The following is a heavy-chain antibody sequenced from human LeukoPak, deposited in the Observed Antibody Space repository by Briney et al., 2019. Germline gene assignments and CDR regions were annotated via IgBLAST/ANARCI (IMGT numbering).Heavy chain of an antibody. D-gene: IGHD2-21*02. CDR3: ARDRKLPSTPFGMVTAGDAFDI. CDR1: GYTFTSYG. J-gene: IGHJ3*02. V-gene: IGHV1-18*01. Sequence: GASVKVSCKASGYTFTSYGISWVRQAPGQGLEWMGWISAYNGNTNYAQKLQGRVTMTTDTSTSTAYMELRSLRSDDTAVYYCARDRKLPSTPFGMVTAGDAFDIWGQGTMVTVSS. CDR2: ISAYNGNT.